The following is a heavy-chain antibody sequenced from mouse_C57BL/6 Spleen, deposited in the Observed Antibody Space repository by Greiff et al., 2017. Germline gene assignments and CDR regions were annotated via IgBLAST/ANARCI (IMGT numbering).Heavy chain of an antibody. D-gene: IGHD1-1*01. CDR1: GYSITSGYY. CDR3: AREKDGSSPDY. V-gene: IGHV3-6*01. Sequence: EVQRVESGPGLVKPSQSLSLTCSVTGYSITSGYYWNWIRQFPGNKLEWMGYISYDGSNNYNPSLKNRISITRDTSKNQFFLKLNSVTTEDTATYYCAREKDGSSPDYWGQGTTLTVSS. J-gene: IGHJ2*01. CDR2: ISYDGSN.